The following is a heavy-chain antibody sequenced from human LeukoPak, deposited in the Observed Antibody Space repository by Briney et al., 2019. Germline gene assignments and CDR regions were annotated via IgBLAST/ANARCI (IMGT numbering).Heavy chain of an antibody. J-gene: IGHJ6*02. D-gene: IGHD4-17*01. CDR1: GFTFDDYA. Sequence: GGSLRLSCAASGFTFDDYAMHWVRQAPGKGLEWVSGISWNSGSIGYADSVKGRFTISRDNAKNSLYLQMNSLRAEDTALYYCAKDTDYGDYYYYGMDVWGQGTTVTVSS. V-gene: IGHV3-9*01. CDR3: AKDTDYGDYYYYGMDV. CDR2: ISWNSGSI.